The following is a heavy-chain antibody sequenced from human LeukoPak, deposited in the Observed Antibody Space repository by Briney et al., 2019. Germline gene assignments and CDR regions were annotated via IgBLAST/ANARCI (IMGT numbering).Heavy chain of an antibody. CDR3: AKGGSSGYYSSFDY. Sequence: GGSLRLSCAASGFTFSSYAMSWVRQAPGKGLEWVSVISVSGGSTSYGDSMKGRFTISRDNSKNTVYLQMNSLRAEDTAVYYCAKGGSSGYYSSFDYWGQGTLVTVSS. CDR2: ISVSGGST. D-gene: IGHD3-22*01. CDR1: GFTFSSYA. J-gene: IGHJ4*02. V-gene: IGHV3-23*01.